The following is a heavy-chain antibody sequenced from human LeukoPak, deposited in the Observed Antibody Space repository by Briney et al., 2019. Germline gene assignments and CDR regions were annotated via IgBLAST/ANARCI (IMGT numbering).Heavy chain of an antibody. CDR2: IYSGGST. J-gene: IGHJ4*02. D-gene: IGHD2-21*02. CDR1: GFTVSRNY. CDR3: ARAGVYCGGDCYSADY. V-gene: IGHV3-53*01. Sequence: PGGALRLSCAVSGFTVSRNYMSWVRQAPGKGLEWVSIIYSGGSTYYADSVKGRFTISRDNSKNTLYLQMNNLRAEDTAIYYCARAGVYCGGDCYSADYWGQGTLVTVSS.